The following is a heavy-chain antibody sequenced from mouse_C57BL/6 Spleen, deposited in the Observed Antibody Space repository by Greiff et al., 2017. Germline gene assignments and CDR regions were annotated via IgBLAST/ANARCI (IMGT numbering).Heavy chain of an antibody. CDR2: INPNNGGT. J-gene: IGHJ2*01. Sequence: VQLQQSGPELVKPGASVKISCKASGYTFTDYYMNWVKQSHGKSLEWIGDINPNNGGTSYNQKFKGKATLTVDKSSSTAYMELRSLTSEDSAVYYCADANCDYWGQGTTLTVSS. CDR1: GYTFTDYY. V-gene: IGHV1-26*01. CDR3: ADANCDY.